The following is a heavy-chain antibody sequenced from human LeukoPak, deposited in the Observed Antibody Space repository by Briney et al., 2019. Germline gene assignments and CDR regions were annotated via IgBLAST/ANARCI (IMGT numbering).Heavy chain of an antibody. D-gene: IGHD3-22*01. Sequence: KSSETLSLTCAVYGGSFSGYYWSWIRQHPGKGLERIGYIYYSGSTYYNPSLKSRVTISVDTSKNQFSLKLSSVTAADTAVYYCARAITVNYYDSSGNAGGYFDYWGQGTLVTVSS. CDR2: IYYSGST. CDR1: GGSFSGYY. CDR3: ARAITVNYYDSSGNAGGYFDY. V-gene: IGHV4-31*11. J-gene: IGHJ4*02.